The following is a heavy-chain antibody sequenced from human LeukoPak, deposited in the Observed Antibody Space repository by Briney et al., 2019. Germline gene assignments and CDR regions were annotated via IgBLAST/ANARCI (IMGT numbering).Heavy chain of an antibody. J-gene: IGHJ3*02. D-gene: IGHD2/OR15-2a*01. CDR2: IVVGNGNI. CDR1: GFTFATSA. Sequence: GASVKVSCKASGFTFATSAIQWVRQARGQCLEWIGWIVVGNGNIKYAQKFQERVTITRDMSTSTAYMELNSLSSEDTAVYYCAAETYIRGPCNFDIWGQGTMVTVSS. CDR3: AAETYIRGPCNFDI. V-gene: IGHV1-58*02.